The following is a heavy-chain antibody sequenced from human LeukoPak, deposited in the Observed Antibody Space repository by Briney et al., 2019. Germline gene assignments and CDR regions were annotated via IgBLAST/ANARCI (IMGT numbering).Heavy chain of an antibody. V-gene: IGHV1-46*01. CDR3: ASGGLGYVWGSFALFDY. CDR1: GYTLTELS. D-gene: IGHD3-16*01. J-gene: IGHJ4*02. Sequence: GASVKVSCKVSGYTLTELSMHWVRQAPGQGLEWMGIINPSGGSTSYAQKFQGRVTMTRDTSTSTVYMELSSLRSEDTAVYYCASGGLGYVWGSFALFDYWGQGTLVTVSS. CDR2: INPSGGST.